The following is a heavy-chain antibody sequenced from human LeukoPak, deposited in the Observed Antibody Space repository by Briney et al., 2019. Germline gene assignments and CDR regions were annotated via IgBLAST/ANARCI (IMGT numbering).Heavy chain of an antibody. CDR1: GITFRSYG. J-gene: IGHJ5*02. V-gene: IGHV3-30*18. CDR3: AKGARGDTVTSIVGLNWFDP. Sequence: PGGSLRLSCAASGITFRSYGMHWVRQAPGKGLEWVAVISYDGSHKYYADSVKGRFSIYRDNSKNTLYLQMNSLRADDTAVYYCAKGARGDTVTSIVGLNWFDPWGQGTLVTVSS. CDR2: ISYDGSHK. D-gene: IGHD4-17*01.